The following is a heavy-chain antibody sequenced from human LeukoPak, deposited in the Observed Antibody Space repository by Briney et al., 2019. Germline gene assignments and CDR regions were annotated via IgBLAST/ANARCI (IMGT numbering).Heavy chain of an antibody. D-gene: IGHD5-18*01. Sequence: PSETLSLTCTVSGDSISSSSYYWGWIRQPPGKGLEWIGSIYYSGSTYYNPSLKSRVTISVDTSKNQFSLKLSSVTAADTAVYYCARRSNKLWSYWGQGTLVTVSS. CDR3: ARRSNKLWSY. V-gene: IGHV4-39*07. J-gene: IGHJ4*02. CDR2: IYYSGST. CDR1: GDSISSSSYY.